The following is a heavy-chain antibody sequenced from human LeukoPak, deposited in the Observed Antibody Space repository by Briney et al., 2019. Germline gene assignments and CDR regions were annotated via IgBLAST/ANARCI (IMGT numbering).Heavy chain of an antibody. Sequence: GGALRLSCAASGLTFSSYAMHWVRQAPGQRLEWMGWVNPGNGNTQYSQKFQDRVTINRDTSASTAYMELTSLRSEDTAVSYCARGTTVMVTYWGQGTLVTVSS. V-gene: IGHV1-3*01. CDR1: GLTFSSYA. CDR2: VNPGNGNT. CDR3: ARGTTVMVTY. D-gene: IGHD5-18*01. J-gene: IGHJ4*02.